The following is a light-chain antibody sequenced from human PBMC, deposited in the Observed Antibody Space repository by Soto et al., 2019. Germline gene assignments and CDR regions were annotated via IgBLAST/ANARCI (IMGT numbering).Light chain of an antibody. CDR1: QTINNY. V-gene: IGKV3-15*01. CDR2: RAS. Sequence: EIVLTQSPATLSLSPGERATLSCRASQTINNYLAWYQQKPGQAPTLLIYRASTRATGIPARFSGSGSGTEFTLTISSLQSEDFAVYYCQQYNNWPYTFGQGTKLEIK. J-gene: IGKJ2*01. CDR3: QQYNNWPYT.